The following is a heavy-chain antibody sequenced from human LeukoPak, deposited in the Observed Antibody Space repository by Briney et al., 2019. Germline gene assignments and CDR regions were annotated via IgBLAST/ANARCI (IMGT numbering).Heavy chain of an antibody. D-gene: IGHD2-15*01. CDR1: GYSFTNYW. Sequence: PGESLKISCKGSGYSFTNYWVGWVRQMPGKGLEWMGIIYPGDSDTRYRPSFQGQVTISADKSISTAYLQWSSLKASDTAMYYCARDVAATQGAFDIWGQGTMVTVSS. CDR3: ARDVAATQGAFDI. CDR2: IYPGDSDT. J-gene: IGHJ3*02. V-gene: IGHV5-51*01.